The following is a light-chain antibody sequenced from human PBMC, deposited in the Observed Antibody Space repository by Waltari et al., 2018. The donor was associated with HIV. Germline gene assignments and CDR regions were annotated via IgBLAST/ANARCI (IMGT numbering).Light chain of an antibody. CDR2: GPS. CDR1: HNIDNN. CDR3: YQHHGWPRT. Sequence: EIVLTQSPATLSVSPGERASLSCTSSHNIDNNLAWYQQKPGQAPRLVIYGPSTRATGIPARVSGSGSGREFTLTISSLQSEDFAVYYCYQHHGWPRTFGRGTKVEVK. J-gene: IGKJ1*01. V-gene: IGKV3-15*01.